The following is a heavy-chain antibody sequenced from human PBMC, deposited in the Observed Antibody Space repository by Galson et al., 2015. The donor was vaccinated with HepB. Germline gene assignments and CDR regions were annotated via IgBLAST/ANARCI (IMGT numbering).Heavy chain of an antibody. CDR3: ARVTSGSGGEYDY. CDR2: IYSGGST. V-gene: IGHV3-53*01. D-gene: IGHD3-10*01. Sequence: SLRLSCAASGFTVSSNYMSWVRQAPGKGLEWVSVIYSGGSTYYADSVKGRFTISRDNSKNTLYLQMNSLRAEDTAVYYCARVTSGSGGEYDYWGQGTLVTVSS. J-gene: IGHJ4*02. CDR1: GFTVSSNY.